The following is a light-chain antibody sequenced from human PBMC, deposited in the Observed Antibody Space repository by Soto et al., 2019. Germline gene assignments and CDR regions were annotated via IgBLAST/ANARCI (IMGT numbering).Light chain of an antibody. CDR2: GAS. CDR1: QSVSSSY. Sequence: IVFTQRPATLSFSQGQRTTLSCMASQSVSSSYLAWYQQKPGRAPRLLIYGASSRATGIPDRFSGSGSGTDFTLTISRLETEDFAVYYCQQYASSHTFGPGTRLEIK. CDR3: QQYASSHT. V-gene: IGKV3-20*01. J-gene: IGKJ5*01.